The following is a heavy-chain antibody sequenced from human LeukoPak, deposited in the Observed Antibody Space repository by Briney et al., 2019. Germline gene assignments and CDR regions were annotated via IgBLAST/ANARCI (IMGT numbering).Heavy chain of an antibody. V-gene: IGHV4-39*07. J-gene: IGHJ3*02. CDR2: IYYSGST. CDR1: GGSISSSSYY. D-gene: IGHD4-17*01. CDR3: ARDRTTVTRRGAFDI. Sequence: SETLSLTCTVSGGSISSSSYYWGWIRQPPGKGLEWIGSIYYSGSTYYNPSLKSRVTISVDTSKNQFSLKLSSVTAADTAVYYCARDRTTVTRRGAFDIWGQGTMVTVSS.